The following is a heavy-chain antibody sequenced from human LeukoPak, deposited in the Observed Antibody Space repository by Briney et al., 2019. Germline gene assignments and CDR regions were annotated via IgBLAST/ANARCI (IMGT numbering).Heavy chain of an antibody. CDR3: ARLRQWLACYYYGMDA. J-gene: IGHJ6*02. D-gene: IGHD6-19*01. V-gene: IGHV5-51*01. CDR1: GYTFTSSW. CDR2: IYPADSDT. Sequence: GESLKISCKGSGYTFTSSWIGWVRQMPGKGLEWMGIIYPADSDTRYSPSFQGQVTISADKSISTAYLQWSSLKASDTAMYYCARLRQWLACYYYGMDAWGQGTTVTVSS.